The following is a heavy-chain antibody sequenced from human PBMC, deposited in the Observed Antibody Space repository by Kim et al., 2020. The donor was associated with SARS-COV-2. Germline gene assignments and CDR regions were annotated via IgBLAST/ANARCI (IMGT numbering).Heavy chain of an antibody. CDR2: IYYSGST. Sequence: SETLSLTCTVSGVSISSSSFYWGWIRQPPGKGLEWIGSIYYSGSTYYNPSLKSRVTISVDTSKNQFSLKLRSVTAADTAVYYCAGLGYSSSWSDYWGQGTLVTVSA. J-gene: IGHJ4*02. CDR3: AGLGYSSSWSDY. V-gene: IGHV4-39*01. D-gene: IGHD6-13*01. CDR1: GVSISSSSFY.